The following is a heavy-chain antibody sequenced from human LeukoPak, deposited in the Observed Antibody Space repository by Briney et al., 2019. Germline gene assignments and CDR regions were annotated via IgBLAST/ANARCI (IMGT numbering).Heavy chain of an antibody. J-gene: IGHJ4*02. V-gene: IGHV3-21*01. D-gene: IGHD4-23*01. CDR1: GFTFSSYS. CDR3: ARTTVAHFDY. Sequence: GGSLRLSCAASGFTFSSYSMNWVRQAPGKGLEWVSSISSSSSYTYYADSVKGRFTISRDNAKNSLYLQMNSLRAEDTAVYYCARTTVAHFDYWGQGTLVTVSS. CDR2: ISSSSSYT.